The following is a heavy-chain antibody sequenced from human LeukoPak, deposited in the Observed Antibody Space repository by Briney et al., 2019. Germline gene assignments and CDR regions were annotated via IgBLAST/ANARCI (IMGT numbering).Heavy chain of an antibody. CDR1: GFTFSSYG. V-gene: IGHV3-30*03. J-gene: IGHJ3*02. CDR3: ARDVSVDYYDSSGFDAFDI. Sequence: GRSLRLSCAASGFTFSSYGMHWVRQAPGKGLEWVAVISYDGSNKYYADSVKGRFTVSRDNSKNTLYLQMNSLRAEDTAVYYCARDVSVDYYDSSGFDAFDIWGQGTMVTVSS. D-gene: IGHD3-22*01. CDR2: ISYDGSNK.